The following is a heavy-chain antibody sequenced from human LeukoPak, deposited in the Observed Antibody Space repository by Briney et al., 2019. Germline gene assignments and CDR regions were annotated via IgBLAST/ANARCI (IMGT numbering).Heavy chain of an antibody. J-gene: IGHJ2*01. V-gene: IGHV4-38-2*02. D-gene: IGHD6-13*01. CDR2: VYHSGTT. CDR1: GYSISSGYF. Sequence: PSETLSLTCTVSGYSISSGYFWAWIRQSPGKGPEWIGSVYHSGTTFDNSSLKSRVTISMDTSKNQFSLKLASVTAADAAVYYCARRGTSWPHWYFALWGRGTLVTVSS. CDR3: ARRGTSWPHWYFAL.